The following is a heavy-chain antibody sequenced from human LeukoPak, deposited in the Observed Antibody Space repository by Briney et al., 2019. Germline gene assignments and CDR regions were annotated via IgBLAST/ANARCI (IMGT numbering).Heavy chain of an antibody. CDR3: ARVWHCTSTSCYDY. CDR2: ISSSSGTI. J-gene: IGHJ4*02. Sequence: GGSLRLSCAASGFTFSSYSMNWVRQAPGKGLEWVSYISSSSGTIYYADSVRGRFTISRDNAKNSLYLQMNSLRDENTAVYYCARVWHCTSTSCYDYWGQGTLVTVSS. V-gene: IGHV3-48*02. D-gene: IGHD2-2*01. CDR1: GFTFSSYS.